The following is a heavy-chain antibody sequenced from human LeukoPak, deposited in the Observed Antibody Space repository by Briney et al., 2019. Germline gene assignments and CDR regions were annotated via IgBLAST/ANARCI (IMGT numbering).Heavy chain of an antibody. CDR1: GGSFGVYY. CDR3: ARGQDFWSGPRMDV. Sequence: PSETLSLTCAVYGGSFGVYYWSWIRQPPGKGLEWIGEINHSGSTNYNPPLKSRVTISVDTSKNQFSLKLSSVTAADTAVYYCARGQDFWSGPRMDVWGKGTTVTVSS. D-gene: IGHD3-3*01. V-gene: IGHV4-34*01. CDR2: INHSGST. J-gene: IGHJ6*03.